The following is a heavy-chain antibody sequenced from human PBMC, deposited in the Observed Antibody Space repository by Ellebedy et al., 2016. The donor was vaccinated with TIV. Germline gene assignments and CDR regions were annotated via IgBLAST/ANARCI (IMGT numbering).Heavy chain of an antibody. CDR2: INQDATKT. J-gene: IGHJ3*02. D-gene: IGHD4-17*01. CDR1: GFSFRSYW. CDR3: ATDGSYGDYLSPTHAFVI. Sequence: GESLKISCVGSGFSFRSYWMTWVRQAPGKGLEWVANINQDATKTFYVDSVEGRFTISRDNAKNSLFLQMNSLRADDTAVYYCATDGSYGDYLSPTHAFVIWGQGTMVTVSS. V-gene: IGHV3-7*01.